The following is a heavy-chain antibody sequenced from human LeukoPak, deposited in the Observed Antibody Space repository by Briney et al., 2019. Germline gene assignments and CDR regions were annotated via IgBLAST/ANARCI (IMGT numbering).Heavy chain of an antibody. CDR1: GGTFSSYA. V-gene: IGHV1-69*06. J-gene: IGHJ4*02. D-gene: IGHD3-22*01. CDR2: IIPIFGTA. Sequence: GASVKVSCKASGGTFSSYAFSWVRQAPGQGLEWMGGIIPIFGTANYAQKFQGRVTITADKSTSTAYMELRSLRSDDTAVYYCARGQYYYDSSGYLAYWGQGTLVTVSS. CDR3: ARGQYYYDSSGYLAY.